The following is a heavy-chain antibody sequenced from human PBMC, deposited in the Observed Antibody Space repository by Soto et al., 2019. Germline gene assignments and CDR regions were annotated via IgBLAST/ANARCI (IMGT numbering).Heavy chain of an antibody. J-gene: IGHJ5*02. CDR2: IIPIFGTA. Sequence: QVQLVQSGAEVKKPGSSVKVSCKASGGTFSSYAISWVRQAPGQGLEWMGGIIPIFGTANYAQKFQGRVTSTSDXXTSTAYMELSSLRSEDTAVYYCAREEVAGSGWFDPWGQGTLVTVSS. CDR1: GGTFSSYA. D-gene: IGHD6-19*01. CDR3: AREEVAGSGWFDP. V-gene: IGHV1-69*05.